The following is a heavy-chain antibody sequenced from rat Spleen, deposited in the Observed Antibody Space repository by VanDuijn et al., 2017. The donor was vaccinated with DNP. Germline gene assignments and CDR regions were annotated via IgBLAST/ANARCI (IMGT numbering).Heavy chain of an antibody. V-gene: IGHV5-7*01. CDR1: GFTFSDHN. Sequence: EVQLVESGGGLVQSGRSLKLSCAASGFTFSDHNMAWVRQAPKKGLEWVATISYDGGSSYYRDSVKARFTVSRDNADNTLYLQMDSLRSEDTATYYCARPDYWGQGVMVTVSS. CDR3: ARPDY. CDR2: ISYDGGSS. J-gene: IGHJ2*01.